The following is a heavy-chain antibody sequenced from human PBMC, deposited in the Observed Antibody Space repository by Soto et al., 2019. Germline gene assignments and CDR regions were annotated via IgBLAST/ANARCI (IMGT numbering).Heavy chain of an antibody. CDR2: IKNTANRYTT. CDR1: GFTFSDHY. J-gene: IGHJ4*02. D-gene: IGHD6-13*01. CDR3: TRVRLGSRRSSDY. V-gene: IGHV3-72*01. Sequence: EVQLVESGGGLVQPEGSLRLSCAASGFTFSDHYMDWVRQAPRQGLEWVGRIKNTANRYTTEYAEPVKGRFIISRDDLKHSGFLQMNRLTTGDTAVYYCTRVRLGSRRSSDYWGQGILGTVS.